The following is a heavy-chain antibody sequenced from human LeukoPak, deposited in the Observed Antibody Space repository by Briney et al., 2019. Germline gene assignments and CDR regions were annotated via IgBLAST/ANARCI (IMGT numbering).Heavy chain of an antibody. J-gene: IGHJ4*02. CDR2: INPNSGGT. CDR3: ARGVDY. D-gene: IGHD6-6*01. V-gene: IGHV1-2*02. Sequence: ASVKVXXXXXXXTXXXXXMHWGRQAPGQGLEWMGWINPNSGGTNYAQKFQGRVTMTRDTSISTAYMELSRLRSDDTAVYYCARGVDYWGQGTLVTVSS. CDR1: XXTXXXXX.